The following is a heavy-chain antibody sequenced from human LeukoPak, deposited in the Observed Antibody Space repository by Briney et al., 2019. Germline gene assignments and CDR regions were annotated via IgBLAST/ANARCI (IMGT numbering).Heavy chain of an antibody. V-gene: IGHV4-39*01. CDR2: IYYSGST. J-gene: IGHJ5*02. Sequence: SETLSLTCTVSGGSISSSSYYWGWIRQPPGKGLEWIGTIYYSGSTYYNPSLKSRVTISVDTSKNQFSLKLSSVTAADTAVYHCAGRSWQEGWFDPWGQGTLVTVSS. CDR3: AGRSWQEGWFDP. CDR1: GGSISSSSYY.